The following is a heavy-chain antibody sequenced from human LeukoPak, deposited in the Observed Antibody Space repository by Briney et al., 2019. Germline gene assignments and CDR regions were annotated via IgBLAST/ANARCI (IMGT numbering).Heavy chain of an antibody. Sequence: ASVKVSCKASGYTFTGYYMHWVRQAPGQGLEWMGWINPNSGGTNYAQKFQGRVTMTRDTSISTAYMELSRLRSEDTAVYYCARGGALSPRGQFDYWGQGTLVTVSS. V-gene: IGHV1-2*02. J-gene: IGHJ4*02. CDR3: ARGGALSPRGQFDY. D-gene: IGHD1-26*01. CDR2: INPNSGGT. CDR1: GYTFTGYY.